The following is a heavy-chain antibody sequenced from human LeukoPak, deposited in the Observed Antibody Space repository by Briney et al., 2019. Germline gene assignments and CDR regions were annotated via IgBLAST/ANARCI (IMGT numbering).Heavy chain of an antibody. CDR1: GFTFSNYE. CDR2: ISSSGRTI. V-gene: IGHV3-48*03. D-gene: IGHD2-21*01. CDR3: ARVASRVIPDY. Sequence: EGSLRLSCEASGFTFSNYEMNWVRQAPGKGLEWVSYISSSGRTIYYADSVKGRFTISRDNAKNSLYLQMNSLRAEDTAVYYCARVASRVIPDYWGQGTLVTVSS. J-gene: IGHJ4*02.